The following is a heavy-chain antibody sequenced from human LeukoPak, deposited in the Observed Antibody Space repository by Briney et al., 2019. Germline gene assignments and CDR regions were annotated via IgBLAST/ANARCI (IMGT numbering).Heavy chain of an antibody. CDR2: INPNSGGT. CDR3: ARGRLLAAKYYFDY. V-gene: IGHV1-2*02. D-gene: IGHD2/OR15-2a*01. J-gene: IGHJ4*02. CDR1: GYTFTGYY. Sequence: GASVKVSCKASGYTFTGYYMHWVRQAPGQGLEWMGWINPNSGGTNYAQKFQGRGTMTRDTSISTAYMELSRLRSDDAAVYYCARGRLLAAKYYFDYWGQGTLVTVSS.